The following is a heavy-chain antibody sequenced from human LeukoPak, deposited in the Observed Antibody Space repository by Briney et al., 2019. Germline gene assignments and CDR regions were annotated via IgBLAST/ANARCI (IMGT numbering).Heavy chain of an antibody. D-gene: IGHD6-13*01. Sequence: GASVKVSCKASGYTFTGYYMHWVRQAPGQGLEWMGIINPSGGSTSYAQKFQGRVTMTRDMSTSTVYMELSSLRSEDTAVYYCARGSSSFEDWFDPWGQGTLVTVSS. CDR2: INPSGGST. CDR3: ARGSSSFEDWFDP. V-gene: IGHV1-46*01. CDR1: GYTFTGYY. J-gene: IGHJ5*02.